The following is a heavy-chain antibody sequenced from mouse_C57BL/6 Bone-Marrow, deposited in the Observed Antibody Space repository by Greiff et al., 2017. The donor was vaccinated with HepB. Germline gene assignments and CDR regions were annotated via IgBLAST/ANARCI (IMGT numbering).Heavy chain of an antibody. CDR1: GFTFSDYY. J-gene: IGHJ2*01. CDR2: ISNGGGST. Sequence: EVQLVESGGGLVQPGGSLKLSCAASGFTFSDYYMYWVRQTPEKRLEWVAYISNGGGSTYYPDTVKGRFTISRDNAKNTLYLQMSRLKSEDTAMYYCARQGPYGSSPFDYWGQGTTLTVSS. V-gene: IGHV5-12*01. D-gene: IGHD1-1*01. CDR3: ARQGPYGSSPFDY.